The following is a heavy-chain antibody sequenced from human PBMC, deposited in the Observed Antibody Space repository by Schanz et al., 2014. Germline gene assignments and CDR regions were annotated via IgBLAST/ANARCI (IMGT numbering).Heavy chain of an antibody. V-gene: IGHV3-9*01. J-gene: IGHJ4*02. D-gene: IGHD3-10*01. CDR3: AKDGIMVQGVIWERYFDS. CDR1: GFPFNEYG. CDR2: ISWNSGSI. Sequence: EVQLVESGGDLVQPGGSQRLSCAASGFPFNEYGMLWVRQAPGKGLEWVSSISWNSGSIDYADSVKGRFTISRDNAKNSLYLQMNSLRAEDTALYYCAKDGIMVQGVIWERYFDSWGQGTLVTVSS.